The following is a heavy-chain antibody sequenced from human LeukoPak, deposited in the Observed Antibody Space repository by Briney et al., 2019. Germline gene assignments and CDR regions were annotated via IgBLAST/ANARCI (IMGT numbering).Heavy chain of an antibody. Sequence: GALRLSCAASGFTFNSYGMHWVRQAPGKGLEWVAVIWYDGSNKYYADSVKGRFTISRDNSKNTLYLQMNSLRAEDTAVYYCARAHSSTWYYFDHWGQGTLVTVSS. J-gene: IGHJ4*02. D-gene: IGHD6-13*01. CDR3: ARAHSSTWYYFDH. CDR2: IWYDGSNK. V-gene: IGHV3-33*01. CDR1: GFTFNSYG.